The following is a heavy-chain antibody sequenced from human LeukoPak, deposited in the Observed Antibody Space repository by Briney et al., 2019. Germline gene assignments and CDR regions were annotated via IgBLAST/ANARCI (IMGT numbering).Heavy chain of an antibody. CDR3: ARGDLSEMDAFDI. D-gene: IGHD5-24*01. CDR2: INHSGST. CDR1: GGSFSGYY. Sequence: PSETLSLTCAVYGGSFSGYYWSWIRQPPGKGLEWIGEINHSGSTNYNPSLKSRVTISVDTSKNQFSLKLSSVTAADTAVYYCARGDLSEMDAFDIWGQGTMVTVSS. J-gene: IGHJ3*02. V-gene: IGHV4-34*01.